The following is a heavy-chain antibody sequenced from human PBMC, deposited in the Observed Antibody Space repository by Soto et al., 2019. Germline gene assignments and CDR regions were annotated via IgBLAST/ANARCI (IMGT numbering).Heavy chain of an antibody. CDR3: AREGDIVVVPAAITNWFDP. J-gene: IGHJ5*02. V-gene: IGHV1-18*01. CDR2: ISAYNGNT. Sequence: ASVKVSCKASGYTFTSYVISWVRQAPGQGLEWMGWISAYNGNTNYAQKLQGRVTMTTDTSTSTAYMELRSLRSDDTAVYYCAREGDIVVVPAAITNWFDPWGQGTLVTVSS. D-gene: IGHD2-2*01. CDR1: GYTFTSYV.